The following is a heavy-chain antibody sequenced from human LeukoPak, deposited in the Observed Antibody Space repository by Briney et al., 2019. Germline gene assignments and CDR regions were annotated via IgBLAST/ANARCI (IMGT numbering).Heavy chain of an antibody. CDR2: VYYTGRT. J-gene: IGHJ5*02. CDR1: VGSISRSDYY. V-gene: IGHV4-39*01. CDR3: ASATGRGSVDPGTSGYITS. Sequence: PSETLPLTCTVAVGSISRSDYYWDWLRQPPGKGLEWIGRVYYTGRTDYNPSLVTRVTISIDTSRNQFSLRLSSVTPSDTAVYYCASATGRGSVDPGTSGYITSWGQGTLVTVPS. D-gene: IGHD3-22*01.